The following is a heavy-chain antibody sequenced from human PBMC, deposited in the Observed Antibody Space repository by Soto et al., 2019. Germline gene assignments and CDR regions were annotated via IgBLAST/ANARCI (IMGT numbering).Heavy chain of an antibody. Sequence: QLQLQESGPGLVKPSETLSLTCTVSGGCISSSSYYWGWIRQPPGKGLEWIGSIYYSGSTYYNPSLKSRVTISVDTSKNQFSLKLSSVTAADTAVYYCARRLRIAAAGTGVVDYWGQGTLVTVSS. J-gene: IGHJ4*02. V-gene: IGHV4-39*01. CDR3: ARRLRIAAAGTGVVDY. CDR2: IYYSGST. CDR1: GGCISSSSYY. D-gene: IGHD6-13*01.